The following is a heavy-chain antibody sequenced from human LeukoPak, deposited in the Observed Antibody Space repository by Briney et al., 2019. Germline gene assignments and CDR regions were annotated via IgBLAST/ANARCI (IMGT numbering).Heavy chain of an antibody. D-gene: IGHD3-10*01. CDR1: GCSFSTYG. Sequence: PGGTLRLSCAASGCSFSTYGRSWVRQAPGKGLEWVAAISGSGGRTNYADSVKGRFTIARDNSKNTLLQQMMRLRAEDPAVYYCAKDPSLLIMVRGVISPRADYYMDVWGTGTTVTISS. CDR3: AKDPSLLIMVRGVISPRADYYMDV. V-gene: IGHV3-23*01. J-gene: IGHJ6*03. CDR2: ISGSGGRT.